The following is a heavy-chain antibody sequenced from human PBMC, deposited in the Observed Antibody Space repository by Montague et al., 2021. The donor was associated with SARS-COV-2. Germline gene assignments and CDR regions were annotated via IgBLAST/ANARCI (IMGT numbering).Heavy chain of an antibody. D-gene: IGHD2/OR15-2a*01. CDR3: AKNFPGQFYFDD. J-gene: IGHJ4*02. V-gene: IGHV3-23*01. CDR1: GFTFSTDA. CDR2: ISSGGNK. Sequence: SLRLSCAASGFTFSTDAMNWVRQAPGKGLEWVSGISSGGNKHHADSVKGRFTISRDGSRNTLYLQMHSLRAEDTAMYYCAKNFPGQFYFDDWGQGTLVAVSS.